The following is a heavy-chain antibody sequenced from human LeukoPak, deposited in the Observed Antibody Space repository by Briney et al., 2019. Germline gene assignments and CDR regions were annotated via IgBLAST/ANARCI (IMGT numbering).Heavy chain of an antibody. CDR3: ARDRGYSGYQMLDY. Sequence: GGSLRLSCAASGFTFSSYGMHWVRQAPGKGLEWVAGIWYDGSNKYYADSVKGRFTISRDNSKNTLYLQMNTLRAEDTAVYYCARDRGYSGYQMLDYWGQGTLVTVSS. CDR2: IWYDGSNK. D-gene: IGHD5-12*01. J-gene: IGHJ4*02. CDR1: GFTFSSYG. V-gene: IGHV3-33*01.